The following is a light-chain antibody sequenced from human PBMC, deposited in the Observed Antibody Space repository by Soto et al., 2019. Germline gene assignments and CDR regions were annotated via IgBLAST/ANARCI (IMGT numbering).Light chain of an antibody. V-gene: IGLV2-11*01. CDR1: SSDVGGYNY. J-gene: IGLJ7*01. CDR2: DVS. CDR3: CSYATSPV. Sequence: QSALTQPRSVSGSPGQSVTISCTGTSSDVGGYNYVSWYQQHPGKAPKLMIYDVSKRPSGVPDRFSGSKSGNTASLTISGRQAEDEADYYCCSYATSPVFGGGTQLTVL.